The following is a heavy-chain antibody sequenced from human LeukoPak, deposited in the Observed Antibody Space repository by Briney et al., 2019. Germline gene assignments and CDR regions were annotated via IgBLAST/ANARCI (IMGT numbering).Heavy chain of an antibody. V-gene: IGHV1-2*02. Sequence: ASVKVSCKASGYTFTGYYMHWVRQAPGQGLEWMGWINPNSGGTNYAQKFQGRVTMTRDTSISTAYMELSRLRSDDTAVYYCARGANYDFWSGYYITRYYFDYWGQGTLVTVSS. D-gene: IGHD3-3*01. CDR3: ARGANYDFWSGYYITRYYFDY. CDR2: INPNSGGT. CDR1: GYTFTGYY. J-gene: IGHJ4*02.